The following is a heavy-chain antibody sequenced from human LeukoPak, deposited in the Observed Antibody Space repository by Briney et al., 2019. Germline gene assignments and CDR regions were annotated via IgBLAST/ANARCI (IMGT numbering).Heavy chain of an antibody. Sequence: SVKVSCKASGGTFTGYAISWVRQAPGQGLEWMGGIIPIFGTAIYAQKLQGRVTITADESTSTAYMELSRLRSEDTAVYYCSRSGYCSGGSCFAWFDYGGQGTLLTVSS. D-gene: IGHD2-15*01. V-gene: IGHV1-69*01. CDR1: GGTFTGYA. CDR3: SRSGYCSGGSCFAWFDY. CDR2: IIPIFGTA. J-gene: IGHJ4*02.